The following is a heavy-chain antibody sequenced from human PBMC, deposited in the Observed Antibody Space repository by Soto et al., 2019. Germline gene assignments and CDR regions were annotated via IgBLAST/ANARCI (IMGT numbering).Heavy chain of an antibody. CDR2: ISYDGSNK. D-gene: IGHD1-26*01. CDR3: AKVPRRRVGAAEYFQH. CDR1: GFTFSSYG. V-gene: IGHV3-30*18. J-gene: IGHJ1*01. Sequence: GGSLRLSCAASGFTFSSYGMHWVRQAPGKGLEWVAVISYDGSNKYYADSVKGRFTISRDNSKNTLYLQMNSLRAEDTAVYYCAKVPRRRVGAAEYFQHWGQGTLVTVSS.